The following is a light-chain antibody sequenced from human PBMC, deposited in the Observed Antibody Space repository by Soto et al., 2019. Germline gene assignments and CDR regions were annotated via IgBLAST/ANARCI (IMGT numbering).Light chain of an antibody. Sequence: QSVLTQPPSASGSPGQSVTISCTGTTSDFGNYNFVSWYQQHPGEAPKLLIYEVTKRPSGVPDRFSGSKSGNTASLTVSGLQAEDEADYYCSSYTGSSNFVFGTGTKVTVL. CDR3: SSYTGSSNFV. CDR2: EVT. J-gene: IGLJ1*01. CDR1: TSDFGNYNF. V-gene: IGLV2-8*01.